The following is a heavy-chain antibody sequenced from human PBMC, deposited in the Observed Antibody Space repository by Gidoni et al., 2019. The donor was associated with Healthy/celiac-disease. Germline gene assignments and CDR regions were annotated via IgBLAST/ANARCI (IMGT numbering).Heavy chain of an antibody. J-gene: IGHJ6*02. CDR2: ISWNSGSI. D-gene: IGHD2-2*01. Sequence: EVQLVESGGGLVQPGRSLRLTCAASGFTFDDYAMHWVRQAPGKGLEVVSGISWNSGSIGYADSVKGRFTISRDNAKNSLYLQMNSLRAEDTALYYCAKDRGCSSTSCYYYGMDVWGQGTTVTVSS. CDR1: GFTFDDYA. CDR3: AKDRGCSSTSCYYYGMDV. V-gene: IGHV3-9*01.